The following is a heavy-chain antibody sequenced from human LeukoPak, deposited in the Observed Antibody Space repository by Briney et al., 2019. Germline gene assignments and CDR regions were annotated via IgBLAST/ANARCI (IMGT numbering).Heavy chain of an antibody. V-gene: IGHV3-30*04. Sequence: GGSLRLSCAASGFSFSSFAMHWVRQAPGKGLESVAVVSYDGNSKYYADSVKGRFTISRDNSNSTLYVQMNSLRVEDTAVYYCARQYTIGIVGTSLDSWGQGTLVTVSS. CDR1: GFSFSSFA. J-gene: IGHJ4*02. D-gene: IGHD5-12*01. CDR2: VSYDGNSK. CDR3: ARQYTIGIVGTSLDS.